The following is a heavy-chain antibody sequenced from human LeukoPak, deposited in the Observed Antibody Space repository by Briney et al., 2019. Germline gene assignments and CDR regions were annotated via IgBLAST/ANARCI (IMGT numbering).Heavy chain of an antibody. CDR3: AKGETVTTSPFDY. J-gene: IGHJ4*02. CDR1: GASISHYY. V-gene: IGHV4-59*01. D-gene: IGHD4-17*01. Sequence: SETLPLTCAVSGASISHYYWNWFRQPPGKGLEWIGSIFYSEDANYNPSLKSRVTISVDTSKSQFSLTLTSVTAADTAVYYCAKGETVTTSPFDYWGQGILVTVSS. CDR2: IFYSEDA.